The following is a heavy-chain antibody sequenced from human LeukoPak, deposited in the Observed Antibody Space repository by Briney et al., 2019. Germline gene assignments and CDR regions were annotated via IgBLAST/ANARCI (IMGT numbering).Heavy chain of an antibody. Sequence: ASVKVSCKASGGTFSSYAISWVRQAPGQGLEWMGGIIPIFGTANYAQKFQGRVTITADESTSTAYMELSSLRSEDTAVYYCVSCGGDCLFGFDPWGQGTLVTVSS. J-gene: IGHJ5*02. D-gene: IGHD2-21*01. CDR3: VSCGGDCLFGFDP. CDR2: IIPIFGTA. V-gene: IGHV1-69*13. CDR1: GGTFSSYA.